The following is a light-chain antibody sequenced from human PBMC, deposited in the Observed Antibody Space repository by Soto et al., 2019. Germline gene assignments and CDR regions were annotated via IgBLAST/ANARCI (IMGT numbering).Light chain of an antibody. Sequence: EIVMTQSPATLSLSPGERATFSCRASQSVSSNLAWYQQKPGQAPMLLIYGASVRATGIPARFSGSGSGTDFTLTISSLQSEDFAIYYCQHYNNWPPWTFGQGTKVDIK. CDR1: QSVSSN. CDR2: GAS. J-gene: IGKJ1*01. CDR3: QHYNNWPPWT. V-gene: IGKV3-15*01.